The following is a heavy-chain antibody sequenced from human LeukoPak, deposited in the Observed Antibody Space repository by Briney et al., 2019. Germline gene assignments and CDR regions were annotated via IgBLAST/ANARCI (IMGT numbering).Heavy chain of an antibody. V-gene: IGHV4-59*08. J-gene: IGHJ4*02. D-gene: IGHD5-12*01. CDR3: ARHSSVATFLFDY. CDR1: GGSISSYY. Sequence: SETLSLTCTVSGGSISSYYWSWIRQPPGKGLEWIGYIYYSGSTNYNPSLKSRVTISVDTSKNQFSLKLTSVTAADTAVYYCARHSSVATFLFDYWGQGNQVTVSS. CDR2: IYYSGST.